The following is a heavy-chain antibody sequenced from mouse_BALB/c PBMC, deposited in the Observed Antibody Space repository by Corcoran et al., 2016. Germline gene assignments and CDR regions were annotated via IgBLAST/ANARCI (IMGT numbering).Heavy chain of an antibody. CDR2: INTYTGEP. V-gene: IGHV9-1*02. J-gene: IGHJ4*01. CDR3: ARDPLAYYDMDY. Sequence: QIQLVQSGPELKKPGETVKISCKASGYTFTNYGMNWVKQSPGKGLKWMGWINTYTGEPTYADDFKGRFAFSFETSASTAYLQINNLKNEDMATYFGARDPLAYYDMDYWGQVTAVTVSS. CDR1: GYTFTNYG.